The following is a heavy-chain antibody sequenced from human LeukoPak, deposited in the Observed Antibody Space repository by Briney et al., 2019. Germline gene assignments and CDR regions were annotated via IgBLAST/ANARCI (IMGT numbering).Heavy chain of an antibody. CDR2: INTDGTNT. Sequence: PGGSLRLSCAVSGFTFSTSWMHWVRQAPGKGLLWVSRINTDGTNTVYADSVKGRFTISRDDAKNTLYLQMNSLRAEDTAVYYCARGIGGWYNWFDPWGQGTLVTVSS. CDR3: ARGIGGWYNWFDP. J-gene: IGHJ5*02. V-gene: IGHV3-74*01. CDR1: GFTFSTSW. D-gene: IGHD6-19*01.